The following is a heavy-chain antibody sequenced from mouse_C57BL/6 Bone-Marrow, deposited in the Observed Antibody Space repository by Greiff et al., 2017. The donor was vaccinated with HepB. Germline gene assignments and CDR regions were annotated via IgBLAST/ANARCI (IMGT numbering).Heavy chain of an antibody. CDR2: IDPSDSYT. CDR3: AREGLEWAPTAWFAY. CDR1: GYTFTSYW. V-gene: IGHV1-69*01. J-gene: IGHJ3*01. D-gene: IGHD1-3*01. Sequence: QVQLQQPGAELVMPGASVKLSCKASGYTFTSYWMHWVKQRPGQGLEWIGEIDPSDSYTNYNQKFKGKSTLTVDKSSSTAYMQLSSLTSEDSAVYYCAREGLEWAPTAWFAYWGQGTLVTVSA.